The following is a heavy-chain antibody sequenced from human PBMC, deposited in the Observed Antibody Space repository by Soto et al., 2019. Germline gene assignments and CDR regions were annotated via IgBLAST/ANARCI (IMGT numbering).Heavy chain of an antibody. CDR3: ARGRDSGLYYFDY. J-gene: IGHJ4*02. Sequence: GGSLRLSCAASGFTFSSYAMSWVRQAPGKGLEWVSAISGTAGNTYSPGSVKGRFTISRENAKNSLYLQMNSLRVDDTAVYYCARGRDSGLYYFDYWGRGTLVTVSS. CDR2: ISGTAGNT. V-gene: IGHV3-23*01. D-gene: IGHD2-21*01. CDR1: GFTFSSYA.